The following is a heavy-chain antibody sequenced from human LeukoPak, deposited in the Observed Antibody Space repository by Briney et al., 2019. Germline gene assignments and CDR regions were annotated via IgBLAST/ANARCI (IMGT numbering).Heavy chain of an antibody. CDR3: ARWAGVTDQ. D-gene: IGHD5-18*01. J-gene: IGHJ4*02. CDR1: GFTFENYW. V-gene: IGHV3-7*01. CDR2: IKQDGSVE. Sequence: GGSLRLSCAAPGFTFENYWMCRVRQVPRKGPEWVANIKQDGSVEHYLDSVKGRFTISRDNAKNSLFLQMDSLIAEDTAVYYCARWAGVTDQWGQGTLVTVSS.